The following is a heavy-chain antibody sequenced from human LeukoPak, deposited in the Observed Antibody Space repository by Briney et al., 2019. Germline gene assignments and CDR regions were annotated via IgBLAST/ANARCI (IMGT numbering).Heavy chain of an antibody. J-gene: IGHJ4*02. CDR1: GFSFSSYA. CDR2: ISGSGGST. D-gene: IGHD6-13*01. Sequence: TGGSLRLSCATSGFSFSSYAMSWVRQAPGKGLEWVSAISGSGGSTYYADSVKGRFTISRDNSKNTLYLQMNSLRAEDTAVYYCAKDWVAAAGQSHYFDYWGQGTLVTVSS. V-gene: IGHV3-23*01. CDR3: AKDWVAAAGQSHYFDY.